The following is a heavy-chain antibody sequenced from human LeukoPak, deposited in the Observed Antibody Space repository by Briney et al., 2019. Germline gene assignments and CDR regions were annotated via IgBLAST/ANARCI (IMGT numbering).Heavy chain of an antibody. D-gene: IGHD6-19*01. V-gene: IGHV3-23*01. Sequence: GGSLRLSCAASGFTFSSYAMSWVRQAPGKGLEWVSAINGGGTDTYYADSVQGRFTISRDNSKNTLYLQMNSVRAEDTAVYYCAREGAPYSSGWYGWFDPWGQGTLVTVSS. CDR2: INGGGTDT. CDR1: GFTFSSYA. CDR3: AREGAPYSSGWYGWFDP. J-gene: IGHJ5*02.